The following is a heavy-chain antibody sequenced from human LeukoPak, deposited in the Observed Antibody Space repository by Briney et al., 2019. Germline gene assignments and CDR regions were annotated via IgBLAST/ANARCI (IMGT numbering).Heavy chain of an antibody. V-gene: IGHV3-23*01. J-gene: IGHJ1*01. D-gene: IGHD1-26*01. CDR2: ISGSGGST. Sequence: PGESLRLSCAASGFTFSSYAMSWVRQAPGKGLEWVSAISGSGGSTYYADSVKGRFTISRDNSKNTLYLQMNSLRAEDTAVYYCAKGDRVGAGGFGYFQHWGQGTLVTVSS. CDR3: AKGDRVGAGGFGYFQH. CDR1: GFTFSSYA.